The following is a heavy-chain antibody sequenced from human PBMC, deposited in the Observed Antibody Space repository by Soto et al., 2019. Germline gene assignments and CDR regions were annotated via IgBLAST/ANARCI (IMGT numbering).Heavy chain of an antibody. J-gene: IGHJ2*01. D-gene: IGHD5-12*01. CDR3: ARAGDGYNYLWYFDL. V-gene: IGHV4-59*01. CDR1: GGSISSYY. Sequence: PSETLSLTCTVSGGSISSYYWSWIRQPPGRGLEWIGYIYYSGSTNYNPSLKSRVTISVDTSKNQFSLKLSSVTAADTAVYYCARAGDGYNYLWYFDLWGRGTLGTVSS. CDR2: IYYSGST.